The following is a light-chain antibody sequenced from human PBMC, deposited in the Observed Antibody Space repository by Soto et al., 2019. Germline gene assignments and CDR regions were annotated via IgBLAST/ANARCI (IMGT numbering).Light chain of an antibody. J-gene: IGKJ5*01. CDR3: QQRSNRIT. CDR2: DIS. V-gene: IGKV3-11*01. CDR1: QSVAGS. Sequence: EFVLTQSPATLSLSPGERAILSCRASQSVAGSLAWYQQKPGQAPRLLIYDISTRAAAIPARFSGSGSGTDFTLTVSSLEPEDFARYYCQQRSNRITFGQGTRLEIK.